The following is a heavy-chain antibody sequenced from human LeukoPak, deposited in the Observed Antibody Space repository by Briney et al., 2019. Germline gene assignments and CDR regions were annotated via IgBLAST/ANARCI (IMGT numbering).Heavy chain of an antibody. D-gene: IGHD3-22*01. CDR3: ARVPRYDSSGYFFDY. J-gene: IGHJ4*02. Sequence: ASVNVSCKASGYTFTSYYMHWVRQAPGQGLEWMGIINPSGGSTSYAHNFHGRVTMPTDTSTSTVYMQLSSLRPEDTAVYYCARVPRYDSSGYFFDYWGQGTLVTVSS. V-gene: IGHV1-46*01. CDR1: GYTFTSYY. CDR2: INPSGGST.